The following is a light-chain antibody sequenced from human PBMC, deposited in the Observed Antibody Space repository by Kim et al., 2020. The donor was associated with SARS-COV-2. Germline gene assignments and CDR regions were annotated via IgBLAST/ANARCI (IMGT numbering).Light chain of an antibody. V-gene: IGKV3-20*01. Sequence: LPPGESATLSCRASQSVSSSYLAWYQQKPGQAPRLLIYGASSRATGIPDRFSGSRSGTDFTLTISRLEPEDFAVYYCQQYGSSRTFGQGTKVDIK. CDR2: GAS. CDR3: QQYGSSRT. CDR1: QSVSSSY. J-gene: IGKJ1*01.